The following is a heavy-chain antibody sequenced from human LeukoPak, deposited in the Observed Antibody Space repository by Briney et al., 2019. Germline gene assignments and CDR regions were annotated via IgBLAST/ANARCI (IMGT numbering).Heavy chain of an antibody. J-gene: IGHJ4*02. D-gene: IGHD5-24*01. CDR2: IYYGGST. CDR1: GGSISSGDYY. CDR3: ARGASGLALEMATIGRHFDY. V-gene: IGHV4-30-4*01. Sequence: SQTLSLTCTVSGGSISSGDYYWSWIRQRPGKGLEWIGYIYYGGSTYYNPSLKSRVTISVDTSKNQFSLKLSSVTAADTAVYYCARGASGLALEMATIGRHFDYWGQGTLVTVSS.